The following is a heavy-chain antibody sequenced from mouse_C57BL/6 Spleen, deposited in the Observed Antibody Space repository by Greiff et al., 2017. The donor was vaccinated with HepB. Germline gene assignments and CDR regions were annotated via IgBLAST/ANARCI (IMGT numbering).Heavy chain of an antibody. J-gene: IGHJ4*01. CDR1: GYTFTSYG. Sequence: VKLVESGAELARPGASVKLSCKASGYTFTSYGISWVKQRTGQGLEWIGEIYPRSGNTYYNEKFKGKATLTADKSSSTAYMELRSLTSEDSAVYFCARSGGDYAMDYWGQGTSVTVSS. CDR2: IYPRSGNT. D-gene: IGHD3-1*01. V-gene: IGHV1-81*01. CDR3: ARSGGDYAMDY.